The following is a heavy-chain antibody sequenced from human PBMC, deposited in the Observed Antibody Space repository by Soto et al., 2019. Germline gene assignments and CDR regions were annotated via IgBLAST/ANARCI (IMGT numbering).Heavy chain of an antibody. CDR2: INAGNGNT. CDR1: GYTFTSYA. CDR3: AAESRLGSGYYAPYYYYYGMDV. J-gene: IGHJ6*02. D-gene: IGHD3-3*01. Sequence: ASVKVSCKASGYTFTSYAMDWVRQAPGQRLEWMGWINAGNGNTKYSQKFQGRVTITRDTSASTAYMELSSLRSEDTAVYYCAAESRLGSGYYAPYYYYYGMDVWGQGTTVTVSS. V-gene: IGHV1-3*01.